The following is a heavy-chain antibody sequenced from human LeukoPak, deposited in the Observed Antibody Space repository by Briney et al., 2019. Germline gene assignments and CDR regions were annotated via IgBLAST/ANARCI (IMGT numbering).Heavy chain of an antibody. J-gene: IGHJ4*02. D-gene: IGHD5-24*01. Sequence: SETLSLTCTVSGGSISSSSYYWGWIRQPPGKGLEWIGSIYYSGSTYYNPSLKSRVTISVDTSKNQFSLKLSSVTAADTAVYYCARGEIGYFDYWGQGTLVTVSS. CDR1: GGSISSSSYY. V-gene: IGHV4-39*07. CDR3: ARGEIGYFDY. CDR2: IYYSGST.